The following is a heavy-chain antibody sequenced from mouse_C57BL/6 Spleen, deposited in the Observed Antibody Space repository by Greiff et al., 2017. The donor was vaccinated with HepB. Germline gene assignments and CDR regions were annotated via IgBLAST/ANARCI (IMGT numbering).Heavy chain of an antibody. Sequence: EVQVVESGGGLVKPGGSLKLSCAASGFTFSSYAMSWVRQTPEKRLEWVATISDGGSYTYYPDNVKGRFTISRDNAKNNLYLQMSHLKSEDTAMYYCARDLYYGSSYAWFAYWGQGTLVTVSA. J-gene: IGHJ3*01. V-gene: IGHV5-4*01. D-gene: IGHD1-1*01. CDR2: ISDGGSYT. CDR3: ARDLYYGSSYAWFAY. CDR1: GFTFSSYA.